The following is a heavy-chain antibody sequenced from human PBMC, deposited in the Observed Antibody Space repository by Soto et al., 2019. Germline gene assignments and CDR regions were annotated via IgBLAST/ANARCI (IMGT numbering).Heavy chain of an antibody. J-gene: IGHJ4*02. Sequence: SETLSLTCAVYGGSFSGYYWSWIRQPPGKGMEWIWEINHSGSTNYNPSLKSRVNISVDTSKNQFSLKLSSVTAADTAVYYCARFVETATYFHXWGQGTLLTVSX. CDR3: ARFVETATYFHX. D-gene: IGHD6-25*01. CDR1: GGSFSGYY. V-gene: IGHV4-34*01. CDR2: INHSGST.